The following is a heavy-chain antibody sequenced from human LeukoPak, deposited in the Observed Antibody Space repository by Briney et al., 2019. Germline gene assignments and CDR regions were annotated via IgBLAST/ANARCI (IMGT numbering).Heavy chain of an antibody. CDR2: MNSDGSIT. D-gene: IGHD3-22*01. J-gene: IGHJ4*02. CDR3: ARASPMIDY. Sequence: GGSLRLSCAASGFSLSGYWMNWVRQAPGKGLVWVSRMNSDGSITDYADSVKGRFTISRDTGSNTLYLQMDSLRAEDTAVYYCARASPMIDYWGQGTLVTVSS. V-gene: IGHV3-74*01. CDR1: GFSLSGYW.